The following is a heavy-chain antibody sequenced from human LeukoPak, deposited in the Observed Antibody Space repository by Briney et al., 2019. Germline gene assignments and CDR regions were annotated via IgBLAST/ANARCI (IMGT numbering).Heavy chain of an antibody. V-gene: IGHV1-2*04. D-gene: IGHD6-19*01. CDR2: INPNSGGT. CDR1: GDTFTGYY. Sequence: GASVKVSCKASGDTFTGYYMHCVRQAPGQGLEWMGWINPNSGGTNYAQKFQGWVTMTRDTSISTAYMELSRLRSDDTAVYYCACGKQWLSFDYWGQGTLVTVSS. CDR3: ACGKQWLSFDY. J-gene: IGHJ4*02.